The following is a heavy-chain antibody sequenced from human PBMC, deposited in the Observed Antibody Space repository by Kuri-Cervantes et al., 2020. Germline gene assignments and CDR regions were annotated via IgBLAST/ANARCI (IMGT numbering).Heavy chain of an antibody. D-gene: IGHD3-10*01. CDR3: AAGGYGSGSSTPFYFDY. Sequence: GGSLRLSCAASGFTVSSNYMSWVRQAPGKGLEWVSAISGSGGSTYYADSVKGRFTISRDNSKNTLYLQMNSLRAEDTAVYYCAAGGYGSGSSTPFYFDYWGQGTLVTVSS. CDR1: GFTVSSNY. V-gene: IGHV3-23*01. CDR2: ISGSGGST. J-gene: IGHJ4*02.